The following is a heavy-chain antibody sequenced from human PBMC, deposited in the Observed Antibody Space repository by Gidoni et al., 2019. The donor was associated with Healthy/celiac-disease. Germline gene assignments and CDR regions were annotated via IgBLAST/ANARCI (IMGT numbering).Heavy chain of an antibody. J-gene: IGHJ6*02. V-gene: IGHV1-3*01. D-gene: IGHD3-3*01. Sequence: QVQLVQSGAEVKKPGASVKVSCKASGYTFTNYAMHWVRQAPGHKLEWMGWINAGNGYTKYSQKFQGRVTITRDTSASTAYMELSSLRSEDTAVYYCAREEQASSYYDFWSGMGTMDVWGQGATVTVSS. CDR1: GYTFTNYA. CDR3: AREEQASSYYDFWSGMGTMDV. CDR2: INAGNGYT.